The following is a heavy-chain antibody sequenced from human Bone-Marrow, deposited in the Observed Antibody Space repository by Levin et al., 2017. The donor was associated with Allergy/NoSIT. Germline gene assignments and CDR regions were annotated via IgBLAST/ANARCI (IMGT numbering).Heavy chain of an antibody. D-gene: IGHD1-1*01. CDR1: GGSISTYY. Sequence: SETLSLTCTVSGGSISTYYWSWIRQPPGKGLEWIGYIYNNGRADYNPSLKSRVTLLVDTSKNQFSLNLGSVTVADTAVYYCARSSASNAPYNYDYYMDVWGKGTTVTVSS. V-gene: IGHV4-59*08. J-gene: IGHJ6*03. CDR3: ARSSASNAPYNYDYYMDV. CDR2: IYNNGRA.